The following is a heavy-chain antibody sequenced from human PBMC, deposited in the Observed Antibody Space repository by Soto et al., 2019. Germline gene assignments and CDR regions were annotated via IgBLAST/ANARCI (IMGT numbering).Heavy chain of an antibody. CDR3: ARALPRIAASREGDY. CDR1: GYTFTSYY. D-gene: IGHD6-6*01. CDR2: INPFGGST. J-gene: IGHJ4*02. V-gene: IGHV1-46*01. Sequence: QVHLVQSGAEVKKPGASVKVSCKASGYTFTSYYMHCVRQAPGQGPEWVGIINPFGGSTSYAQNFQGKITMTSDTSTSAVYMELSSLRSEDTAVYYCARALPRIAASREGDYWGQGTLVTVSS.